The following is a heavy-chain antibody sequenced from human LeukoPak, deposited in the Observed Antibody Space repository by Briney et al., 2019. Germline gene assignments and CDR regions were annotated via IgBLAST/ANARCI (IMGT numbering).Heavy chain of an antibody. CDR2: IIVSGTT. D-gene: IGHD2-2*01. Sequence: GGSLRLSCAASGFTFSSFSMTWVRQAPGKGLEWVSSIIVSGTTYYADSVKGRFTISRDSFRGTLFLQMDSLRAEDTALYYCAKDRAVPAAKDDYYYGMDVWGQGTTVTVSS. CDR1: GFTFSSFS. J-gene: IGHJ6*02. V-gene: IGHV3-23*01. CDR3: AKDRAVPAAKDDYYYGMDV.